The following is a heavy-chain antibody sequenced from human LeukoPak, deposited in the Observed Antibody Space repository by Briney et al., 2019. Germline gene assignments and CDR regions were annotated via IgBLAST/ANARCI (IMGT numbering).Heavy chain of an antibody. D-gene: IGHD1-1*01. CDR2: IYPGDSDI. CDR1: GYSFTTYW. Sequence: GESLKIXCKASGYSFTTYWIGWVRQMPGKGLEWMGIIYPGDSDIRYSPSFQGQVTISADKSINTAYLQWSSLKASDTAMYYSARRGYGYNYWFDPWGQGTLVTVSS. V-gene: IGHV5-51*03. CDR3: ARRGYGYNYWFDP. J-gene: IGHJ5*02.